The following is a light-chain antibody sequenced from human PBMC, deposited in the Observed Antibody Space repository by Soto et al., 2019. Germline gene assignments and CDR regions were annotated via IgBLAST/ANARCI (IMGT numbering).Light chain of an antibody. V-gene: IGKV1-5*03. CDR1: QSISSW. CDR3: QQYNSYPWT. CDR2: KAS. Sequence: DIQMTQSPSTLSASVGDRVTITCRASQSISSWLAWYQQKPGKAPKLLIYKASSLESGVPSRFSGSGSGTEFTLTISSLQPDDFATYYCQQYNSYPWTFCQGNKVEIK. J-gene: IGKJ1*01.